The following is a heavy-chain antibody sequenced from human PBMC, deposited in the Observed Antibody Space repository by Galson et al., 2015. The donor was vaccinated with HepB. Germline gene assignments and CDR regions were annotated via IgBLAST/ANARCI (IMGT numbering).Heavy chain of an antibody. CDR1: GGTFSSYT. CDR2: IIPILGIV. J-gene: IGHJ4*02. D-gene: IGHD3-22*01. Sequence: SVKVSCKASGGTFSSYTISWVRQAPGQGLEWMGRIIPILGIVNYAQKFQGRVTITADKSTSTAYMELSSLRSEDTAVYYCARVGEGYDSSGYYSDYWGQGTLVTVSS. V-gene: IGHV1-69*02. CDR3: ARVGEGYDSSGYYSDY.